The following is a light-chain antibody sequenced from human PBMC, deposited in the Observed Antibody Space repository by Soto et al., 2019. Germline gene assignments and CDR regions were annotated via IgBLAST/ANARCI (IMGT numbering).Light chain of an antibody. V-gene: IGLV1-40*01. CDR2: GNS. CDR1: SSNIGAGHA. Sequence: QSVLTQPPSVSGAPGQRVTISCTGSSSNIGAGHALHWYQHLPGAAPKLLMYGNSDRPSGVPDRFSGSKSGTSASLAIAGLQPEDEADYYCQSYDDSLSGWVFGGGTKLTVL. CDR3: QSYDDSLSGWV. J-gene: IGLJ3*02.